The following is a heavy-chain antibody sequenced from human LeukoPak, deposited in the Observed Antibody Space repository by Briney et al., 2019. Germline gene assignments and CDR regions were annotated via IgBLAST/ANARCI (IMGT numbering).Heavy chain of an antibody. Sequence: PSETLSLTCTVSGGSISSYYWSWIRQPPGKGLEWIGEINHSGSTNYNPSLKSRVTISVDTSKNQFSLKLSSVTAADTAVYYCARGPYYYDSSGLDYWGQGTLVTVSS. D-gene: IGHD3-22*01. CDR3: ARGPYYYDSSGLDY. J-gene: IGHJ4*02. CDR1: GGSISSYY. CDR2: INHSGST. V-gene: IGHV4-34*01.